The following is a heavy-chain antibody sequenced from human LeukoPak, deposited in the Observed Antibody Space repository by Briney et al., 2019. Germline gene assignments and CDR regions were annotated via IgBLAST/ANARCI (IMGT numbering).Heavy chain of an antibody. CDR1: GGSFSGYY. CDR3: ARGACSSTSCFGGWFDP. CDR2: INHSGGT. D-gene: IGHD2-2*01. V-gene: IGHV4-34*01. Sequence: SETLSLTCAVYGGSFSGYYWSWIRQPPGKGLEWIGEINHSGGTNYNPSLKGRVTISVDTSKNQFSLKLSSVTAADTAVYYCARGACSSTSCFGGWFDPWGQGTLVTVSS. J-gene: IGHJ5*02.